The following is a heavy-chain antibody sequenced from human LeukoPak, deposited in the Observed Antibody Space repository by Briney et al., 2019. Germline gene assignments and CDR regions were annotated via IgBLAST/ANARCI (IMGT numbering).Heavy chain of an antibody. CDR3: AKDDGPYSTKWFSVGLIDY. V-gene: IGHV3-30*18. J-gene: IGHJ4*02. Sequence: PGGSLRLSCAASGFSFSTYAMQWVRQAPGKGLDWVAVISNDGSKTRYADSVKGRFTISRDNSRNTLYLQMNSLTTEDTAVYYCAKDDGPYSTKWFSVGLIDYWGQGTLVTVSS. D-gene: IGHD3-22*01. CDR2: ISNDGSKT. CDR1: GFSFSTYA.